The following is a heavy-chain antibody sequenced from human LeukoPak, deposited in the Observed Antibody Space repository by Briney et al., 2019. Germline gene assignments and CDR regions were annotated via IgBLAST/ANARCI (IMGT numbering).Heavy chain of an antibody. CDR2: ISGSGGST. V-gene: IGHV3-23*01. J-gene: IGHJ4*02. D-gene: IGHD6-19*01. CDR3: AKDTAVAPLYYFDY. CDR1: GFTFSSYA. Sequence: GSLRLSCAASGFTFSSYAMSWVRQAPGKGLEWVSAISGSGGSTYYADSVKDRFTISRDNSENTLYLQMNSLRAEDTAVYYCAKDTAVAPLYYFDYWGQAAMVTVSS.